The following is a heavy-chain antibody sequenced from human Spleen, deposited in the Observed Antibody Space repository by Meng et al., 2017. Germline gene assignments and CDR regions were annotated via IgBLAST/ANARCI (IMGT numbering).Heavy chain of an antibody. CDR2: IYYTGRT. CDR1: SGSITSGDYS. D-gene: IGHD5-18*01. J-gene: IGHJ4*02. V-gene: IGHV4-30-4*01. CDR3: ARDLQGYIYAFGY. Sequence: QVQLQESGPGMVEPSQTLSLTCTVPSGSITSGDYSWSWIRQPPGKGLEWIGYIYYTGRTYYNPSLESRVTISVDTSKNQFSLKLSSVTAADTAMYYCARDLQGYIYAFGYWGQGTLVTVSS.